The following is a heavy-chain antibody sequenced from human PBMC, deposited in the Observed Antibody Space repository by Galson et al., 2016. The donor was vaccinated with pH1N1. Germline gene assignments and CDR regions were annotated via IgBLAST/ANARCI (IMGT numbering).Heavy chain of an antibody. Sequence: SLRLSCAASGINFNNYDMHWVRQAPGKGLEWVAFIHYTGREMLYADSVKGRFRVSRDNSKNTLYLQMNSLRTEDTAIYYCARVRLIMPGDPTGYFDFWGQGALVTVSS. CDR1: GINFNNYD. V-gene: IGHV3-30*02. D-gene: IGHD7-27*01. J-gene: IGHJ4*02. CDR3: ARVRLIMPGDPTGYFDF. CDR2: IHYTGREM.